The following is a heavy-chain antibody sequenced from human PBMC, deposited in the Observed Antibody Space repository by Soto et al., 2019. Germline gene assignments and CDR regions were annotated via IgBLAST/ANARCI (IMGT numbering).Heavy chain of an antibody. V-gene: IGHV4-34*01. J-gene: IGHJ6*02. CDR2: INHSGST. CDR1: GGSFSGYY. CDR3: ARVRILTGSSGMDV. D-gene: IGHD3-9*01. Sequence: PSETLSLTCAVYGGSFSGYYWSWIRQPPGKGLEWIGEINHSGSTNYNPSLMSRVTISVDTYKNQFSLKLSSVTAADTAVYYCARVRILTGSSGMDVWGQGTTVTVSS.